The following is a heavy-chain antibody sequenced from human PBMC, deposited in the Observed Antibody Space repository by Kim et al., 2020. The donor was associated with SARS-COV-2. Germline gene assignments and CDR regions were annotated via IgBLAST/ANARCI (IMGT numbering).Heavy chain of an antibody. CDR3: ARDTHRTMIVVVDKYYFDY. V-gene: IGHV3-48*02. J-gene: IGHJ4*02. Sequence: RFTISRDNAKNSLYLQMNSLRDEDTAVYYCARDTHRTMIVVVDKYYFDYWGQGTLVTVSS. D-gene: IGHD3-22*01.